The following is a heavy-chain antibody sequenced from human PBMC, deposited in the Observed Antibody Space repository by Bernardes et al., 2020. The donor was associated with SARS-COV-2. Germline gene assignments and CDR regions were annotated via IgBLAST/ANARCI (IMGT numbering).Heavy chain of an antibody. Sequence: ASVKVSCKTFGYSFGSYGISWVRQAPGQGLEWMGWITAYNGKTNYGQKFQGRVTMTSDTSTSTVFLELSSLTSDDTAIYYCARGVAMRIFGVAIPEGYLDLWGQGTLVTVS. CDR3: ARGVAMRIFGVAIPEGYLDL. V-gene: IGHV1-18*04. D-gene: IGHD3-3*01. J-gene: IGHJ4*02. CDR2: ITAYNGKT. CDR1: GYSFGSYG.